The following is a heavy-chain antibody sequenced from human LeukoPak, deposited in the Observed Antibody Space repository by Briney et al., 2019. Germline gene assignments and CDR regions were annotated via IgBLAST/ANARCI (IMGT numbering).Heavy chain of an antibody. CDR3: ARRGGYNLRFDY. CDR1: GGTFSSYA. J-gene: IGHJ4*02. CDR2: IIPIFGTA. D-gene: IGHD5-24*01. Sequence: GASVKVSCKASGGTFSSYAISWVRQAPGQGLEWMGGIIPIFGTANYAQKFQGRVTITADESTSTAYMELSSLRSEDTAVYYCARRGGYNLRFDYWGQGTLVTVSS. V-gene: IGHV1-69*13.